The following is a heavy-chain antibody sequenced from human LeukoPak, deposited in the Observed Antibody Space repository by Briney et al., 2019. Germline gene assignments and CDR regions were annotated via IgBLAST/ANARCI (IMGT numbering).Heavy chain of an antibody. CDR3: SEFPGPIVGGAAFDY. V-gene: IGHV3-23*01. D-gene: IGHD1-26*01. Sequence: PGGSLRLSCAASGFTFSSYAMSWVRQAPGKGLEWLSAISGSGGSTYYADSVKGRFTISRDNSKNTLYLQMNSLRAEDTAVYYWSEFPGPIVGGAAFDYRGQGNLVTGSS. J-gene: IGHJ4*01. CDR2: ISGSGGST. CDR1: GFTFSSYA.